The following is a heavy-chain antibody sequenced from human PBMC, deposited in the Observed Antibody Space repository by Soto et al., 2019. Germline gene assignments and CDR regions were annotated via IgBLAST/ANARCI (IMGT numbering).Heavy chain of an antibody. D-gene: IGHD6-13*01. Sequence: SETLSLTCTVSGGSISSGDYYWSWIRQPPGKGLEWIGYIYYSGSTYYNPSLKSRVTISVDTSKNQFSLKLSSVTAADTAVYYCARGPVGAAAEWWFVPWGQGTLVTVSS. V-gene: IGHV4-30-4*01. CDR1: GGSISSGDYY. CDR2: IYYSGST. J-gene: IGHJ5*02. CDR3: ARGPVGAAAEWWFVP.